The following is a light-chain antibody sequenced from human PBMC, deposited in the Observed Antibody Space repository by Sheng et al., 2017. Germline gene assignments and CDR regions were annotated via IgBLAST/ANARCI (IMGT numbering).Light chain of an antibody. CDR2: AAS. V-gene: IGKV1-39*01. Sequence: DIQMTQSPSSLSAFVGDSVTISCRASQTISNYLNWYQHKRGTAPNLLIYAASKLHTGVPSRFTGSGSGTDFALTISSLHPDDFATYYCQQSYTTPXTFGQGTMLEI. J-gene: IGKJ2*01. CDR1: QTISNY. CDR3: QQSYTTPXT.